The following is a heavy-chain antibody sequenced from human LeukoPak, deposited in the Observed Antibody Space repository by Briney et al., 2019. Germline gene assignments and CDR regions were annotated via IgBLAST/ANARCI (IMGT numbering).Heavy chain of an antibody. V-gene: IGHV3-7*01. CDR1: RFTFRSYT. J-gene: IGHJ3*01. Sequence: GGSLRLSCAASRFTFRSYTMSWVRQAPGKGLEWVASIKQDGSEKYHVEIVKGRFTISRDNSKNSMHLQMNNVRAEDTAVYYCARDTGGSINYDALDVWGHGTMVTVSP. CDR2: IKQDGSEK. D-gene: IGHD2-8*02. CDR3: ARDTGGSINYDALDV.